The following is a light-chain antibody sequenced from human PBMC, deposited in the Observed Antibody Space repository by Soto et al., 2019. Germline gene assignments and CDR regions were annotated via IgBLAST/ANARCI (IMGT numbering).Light chain of an antibody. J-gene: IGKJ1*01. CDR1: QDVGRY. CDR2: GAS. Sequence: AIRMTQSASSLSSSAGDRVAIACRVSQDVGRYLAWYQQKPGHVPKLLIYGASTLQSGVPSRFSGGGSGTDFTLTISCLQSEDFATYYCQHYKNYPWTFGQGTKVEIK. V-gene: IGKV1-8*01. CDR3: QHYKNYPWT.